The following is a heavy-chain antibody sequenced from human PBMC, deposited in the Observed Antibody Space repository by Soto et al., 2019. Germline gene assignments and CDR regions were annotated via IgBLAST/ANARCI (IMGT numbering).Heavy chain of an antibody. J-gene: IGHJ4*02. CDR1: GGSISSGGYY. CDR3: ARASRYFDWPHFDY. Sequence: SETLSLTCAVAGGSISSGGYYWSWIRQHPGKGLEWIGYIYYSGSTYYNPSLKSRVTISVDTSKNQFSLKLSSVTAADTAVYYCARASRYFDWPHFDYWGQGTLVTVSS. V-gene: IGHV4-31*11. CDR2: IYYSGST. D-gene: IGHD3-9*01.